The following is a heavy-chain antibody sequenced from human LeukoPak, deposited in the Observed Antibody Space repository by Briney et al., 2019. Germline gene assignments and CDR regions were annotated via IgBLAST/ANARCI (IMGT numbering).Heavy chain of an antibody. CDR2: ISGSGGST. J-gene: IGHJ5*02. CDR1: GFTFSSYA. CDR3: ANGGISGGGSSGWKFSWDGNWFDP. V-gene: IGHV3-23*01. Sequence: GGSLRLSCAASGFTFSSYAMSWVRQAPGKGLEWVSAISGSGGSTYYADSVKGRFTISRDNYKNTLYLQMNSLRAEDTAVYYCANGGISGGGSSGWKFSWDGNWFDPWGQGTLVTVSS. D-gene: IGHD6-19*01.